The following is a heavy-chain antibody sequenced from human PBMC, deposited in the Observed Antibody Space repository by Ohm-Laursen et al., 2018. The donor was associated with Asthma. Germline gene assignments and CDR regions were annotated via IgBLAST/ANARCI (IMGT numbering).Heavy chain of an antibody. CDR1: GYSFSLYS. Sequence: SLRLSCPASGYSFSLYSIHWVRQAPGKGLESVSSVSSSSSYIYNADSVKGRLTISRDNDKNSLYLQMNSLRAEETAVYYCARDQYDYIWESYRYTAYYYYYYGMDVWGQGTTVTVSS. J-gene: IGHJ6*02. CDR2: VSSSSSYI. CDR3: ARDQYDYIWESYRYTAYYYYYYGMDV. D-gene: IGHD3-16*02. V-gene: IGHV3-21*01.